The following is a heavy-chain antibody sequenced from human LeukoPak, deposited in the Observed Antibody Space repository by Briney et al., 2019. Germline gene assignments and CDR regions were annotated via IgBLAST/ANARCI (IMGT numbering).Heavy chain of an antibody. V-gene: IGHV1-46*01. Sequence: GASVKVSCKTSGYTFTDYYIHWVRRAPGQGLAWMGIIFPSGSNTNYAQRFQGRITMTRDTSTTTVFMELTGLTSEDTAVYFCVREQSGGTFDYWGQGTLVTVSS. J-gene: IGHJ4*02. D-gene: IGHD1-26*01. CDR3: VREQSGGTFDY. CDR2: IFPSGSNT. CDR1: GYTFTDYY.